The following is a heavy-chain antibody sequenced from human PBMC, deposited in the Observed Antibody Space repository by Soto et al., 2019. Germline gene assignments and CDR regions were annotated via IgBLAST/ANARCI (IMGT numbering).Heavy chain of an antibody. Sequence: QVQLVQSGAEVKKPGSSVKVSCKASGGTFSTYTITWVRQAPGQGLEWMGRIIPIIGIINYAQKCQGRVTISADKFTGTAYMELTGLRSDATAVYYCAGDPDSHYNDSHASSYPLGQGTLVTVSS. J-gene: IGHJ5*02. D-gene: IGHD4-4*01. CDR1: GGTFSTYT. CDR2: IIPIIGII. V-gene: IGHV1-69*08. CDR3: AGDPDSHYNDSHASSYP.